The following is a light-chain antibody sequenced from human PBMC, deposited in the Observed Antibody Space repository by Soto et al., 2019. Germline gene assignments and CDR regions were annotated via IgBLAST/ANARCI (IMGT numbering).Light chain of an antibody. Sequence: QLVLTQSPSASASLGASVKLTCNLSSGHSNYAIAWHQQQSEKGPRYLMKLNSDGSHSKGDGIPDRFSGSRSGAERYLTIASLQSEDEADYFCQTWGSGIVVFGGGTKLTVL. CDR1: SGHSNYA. V-gene: IGLV4-69*01. CDR3: QTWGSGIVV. CDR2: LNSDGSH. J-gene: IGLJ2*01.